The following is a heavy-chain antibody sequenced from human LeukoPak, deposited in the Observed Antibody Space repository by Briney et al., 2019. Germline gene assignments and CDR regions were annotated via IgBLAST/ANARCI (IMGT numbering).Heavy chain of an antibody. Sequence: PGGSLRLSCATSGFNFSASYMSWIRQAPGKGLEWVSYISIRGITINYADSVKGRFSIFRDDAKSSLFLQMNSLKTEDTALYYCASGGDYAGIAALFRHWGQGSLATVSS. CDR1: GFNFSASY. J-gene: IGHJ4*02. CDR3: ASGGDYAGIAALFRH. D-gene: IGHD4-17*01. CDR2: ISIRGITI. V-gene: IGHV3-11*01.